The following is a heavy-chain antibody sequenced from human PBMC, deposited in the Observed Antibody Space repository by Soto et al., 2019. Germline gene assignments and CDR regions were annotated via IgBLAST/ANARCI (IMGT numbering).Heavy chain of an antibody. Sequence: GGSLRLSCAASGFTFSSYGMHWVRQAPGKGLEWVAVIWYDGSNKYYADSVKGRFTISRDNSKNTLYLQMNSLGAEDTAVYYCARAANGPSITMIIHWGQGTLVTVSS. CDR2: IWYDGSNK. CDR3: ARAANGPSITMIIH. D-gene: IGHD3-22*01. CDR1: GFTFSSYG. J-gene: IGHJ4*02. V-gene: IGHV3-33*01.